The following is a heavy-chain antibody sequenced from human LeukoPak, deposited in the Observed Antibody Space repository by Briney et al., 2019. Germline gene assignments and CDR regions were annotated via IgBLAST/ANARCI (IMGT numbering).Heavy chain of an antibody. CDR1: GGSISSYY. J-gene: IGHJ3*02. D-gene: IGHD1-26*01. V-gene: IGHV4-59*01. CDR2: IYYSGST. CDR3: ARKWGLVDDAFDI. Sequence: PSETLSLTCTVSGGSISSYYWSWIRQPPGKGLEWIGYIYYSGSTNYNPSLKSRVTISVDTSKNQFSLKLSSVTAADTAVYYCARKWGLVDDAFDIWGQGTMVTVSS.